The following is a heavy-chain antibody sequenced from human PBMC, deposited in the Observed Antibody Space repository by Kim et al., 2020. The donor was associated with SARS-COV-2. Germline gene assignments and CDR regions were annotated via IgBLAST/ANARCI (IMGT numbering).Heavy chain of an antibody. CDR1: RFSFNNYE. J-gene: IGHJ4*02. D-gene: IGHD5-12*01. Sequence: GGSLRLSCAASRFSFNNYEMNWVRQAPGKGLEWVAYISSSGGTTYYADSVKGRFTISRDNAKNSLYLQMGSLRDEDTAVYYCARVKGGRRSGDSGYEWGYSGQGDPVTVSS. CDR2: ISSSGGTT. CDR3: ARVKGGRRSGDSGYEWGY. V-gene: IGHV3-48*03.